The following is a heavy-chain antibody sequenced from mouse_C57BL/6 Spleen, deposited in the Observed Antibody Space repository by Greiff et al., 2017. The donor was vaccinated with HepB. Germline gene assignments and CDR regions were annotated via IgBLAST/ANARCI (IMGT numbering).Heavy chain of an antibody. Sequence: VQLQQSGPELVKPGASVKISCKASGYTFTDYYMNWVKQSHGKSLEWIGDINPNNGGTSYNQKFKGKATVTVDKSSSTAYMELRSLTSEDSAVYYCASGSNLFAYWGQGTLVTVSA. D-gene: IGHD2-5*01. CDR3: ASGSNLFAY. J-gene: IGHJ3*01. V-gene: IGHV1-26*01. CDR1: GYTFTDYY. CDR2: INPNNGGT.